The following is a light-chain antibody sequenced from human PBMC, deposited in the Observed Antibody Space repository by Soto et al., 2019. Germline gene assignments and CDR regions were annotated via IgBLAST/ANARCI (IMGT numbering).Light chain of an antibody. Sequence: QSALTQPASVSGSPGQSITISCTGSSSDVGGYNLVSWYQQHPGKAPKLMIYEVSNRPSGVSNRFSGSKSGNTASLTISGLQAEDEADYYCTSYSTSNSYVFGAGTKVTVL. CDR3: TSYSTSNSYV. J-gene: IGLJ1*01. CDR2: EVS. CDR1: SSDVGGYNL. V-gene: IGLV2-14*01.